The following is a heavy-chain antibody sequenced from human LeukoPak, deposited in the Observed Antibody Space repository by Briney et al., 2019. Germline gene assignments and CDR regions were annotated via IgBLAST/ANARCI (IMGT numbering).Heavy chain of an antibody. J-gene: IGHJ4*02. CDR3: ARGGGPFEY. CDR1: GFSFSSYW. CDR2: INNGGSST. Sequence: GGSLRLSCAASGFSFSSYWMHWVRQDPGKGLVWVSRINNGGSSTSYADSVKGRFTISRDNAKNTLYLQMNSLRAEDTAVYYCARGGGPFEYWGQGTLVTVPS. V-gene: IGHV3-74*01. D-gene: IGHD2-15*01.